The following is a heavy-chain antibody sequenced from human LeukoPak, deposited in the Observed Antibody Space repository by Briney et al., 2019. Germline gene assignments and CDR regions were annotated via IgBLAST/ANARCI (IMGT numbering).Heavy chain of an antibody. CDR1: GGTFSSYA. Sequence: ASVKVSCKASGGTFSSYAISWVGQAPGQGLEWMGGIIPIFGTANYAQKFQGRVTITADESTSTAYMELSSLRSEDTAVYYCARSLRIVVVPAAIHDAFDIWGQGTMVTVSS. CDR3: ARSLRIVVVPAAIHDAFDI. J-gene: IGHJ3*02. V-gene: IGHV1-69*01. D-gene: IGHD2-2*01. CDR2: IIPIFGTA.